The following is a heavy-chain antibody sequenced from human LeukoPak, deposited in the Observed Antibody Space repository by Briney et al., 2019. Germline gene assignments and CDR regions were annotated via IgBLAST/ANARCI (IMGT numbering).Heavy chain of an antibody. D-gene: IGHD2-2*01. CDR2: ISVTGGDT. CDR3: AKATDCSGTSCLVGFDY. Sequence: PGGSLRLSCAASGFTFSSYAMSWDRRAPGKGLEWVSTISVTGGDTYYADSVKGRFTISRDNSKNTLYLQVNSLRAEDTAVYYCAKATDCSGTSCLVGFDYWGQGTLVTVSS. CDR1: GFTFSSYA. V-gene: IGHV3-23*01. J-gene: IGHJ4*02.